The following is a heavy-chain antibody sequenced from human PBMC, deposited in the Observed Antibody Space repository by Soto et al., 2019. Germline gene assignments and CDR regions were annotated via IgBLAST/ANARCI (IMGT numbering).Heavy chain of an antibody. D-gene: IGHD3-16*01. CDR2: ISAYNGNT. Sequence: QVQLVQSGAEVKKPGASVKVSCKASGYTFTSYGISWVRQAPGQGLEWMGWISAYNGNTKYAQKLQGRVTMTTDTSTRPAYMELRSLRSDDGAVYYCAIDQVMAQFEYWGQGTLVIVSS. CDR1: GYTFTSYG. J-gene: IGHJ4*02. CDR3: AIDQVMAQFEY. V-gene: IGHV1-18*01.